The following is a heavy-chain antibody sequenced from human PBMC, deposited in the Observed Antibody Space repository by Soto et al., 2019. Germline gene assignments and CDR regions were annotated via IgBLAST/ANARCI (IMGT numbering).Heavy chain of an antibody. J-gene: IGHJ6*02. CDR1: GFTFSSYD. V-gene: IGHV3-13*01. CDR2: IGTAGDT. Sequence: EVQLVESGGGLVQPGGSLRLSCAASGFTFSSYDMHWVRQATGKGLEWVSAIGTAGDTYYPGSVKGRFTISRENAKNSLYLQMNSLRAEDTAVYYCARDRAYSSGWLHYYYYYGMDVWGQGTTVTVSS. CDR3: ARDRAYSSGWLHYYYYYGMDV. D-gene: IGHD6-19*01.